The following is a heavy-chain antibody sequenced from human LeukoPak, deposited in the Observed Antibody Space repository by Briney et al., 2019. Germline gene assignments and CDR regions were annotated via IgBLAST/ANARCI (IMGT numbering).Heavy chain of an antibody. Sequence: SETLSLTCTVSGGSISSYYWSWIRQPPGKGLEWIGYIYYSGSTNYNPSLKSRVTMSVDTSKKQLSLKLSSVIAADTAVYYCARGSHGYYYGMDVWGQGTTVTVSS. V-gene: IGHV4-59*01. CDR1: GGSISSYY. D-gene: IGHD1-26*01. CDR3: ARGSHGYYYGMDV. J-gene: IGHJ6*02. CDR2: IYYSGST.